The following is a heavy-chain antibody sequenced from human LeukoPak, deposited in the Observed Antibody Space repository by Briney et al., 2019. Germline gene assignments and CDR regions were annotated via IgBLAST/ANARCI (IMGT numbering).Heavy chain of an antibody. V-gene: IGHV3-64*01. J-gene: IGHJ3*02. CDR2: ISTNGGRA. Sequence: GGSLRLSCAGSGFTFKTYALHWVRQAPGKRLEYVSSISTNGGRAYYANSVKGRFTISRDNSRNTLYLQMGSLRAEDTAVHYCARVYCPDAICYPNDAFDIWGQGTMVAVSS. CDR3: ARVYCPDAICYPNDAFDI. CDR1: GFTFKTYA. D-gene: IGHD2-8*01.